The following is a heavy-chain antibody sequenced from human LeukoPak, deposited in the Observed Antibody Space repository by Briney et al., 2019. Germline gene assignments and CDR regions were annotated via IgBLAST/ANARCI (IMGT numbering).Heavy chain of an antibody. Sequence: PSETLSLTCTVSGGSISSYYWSWIRQPPGKGLEWIGYIYYSGSTSYNPSLESRVTISIDTSKNQFSLRLRSVTAADTAVYYCAGGMFTSPVFWGQGILVTVSS. V-gene: IGHV4-59*01. CDR1: GGSISSYY. D-gene: IGHD3-10*02. CDR2: IYYSGST. J-gene: IGHJ4*02. CDR3: AGGMFTSPVF.